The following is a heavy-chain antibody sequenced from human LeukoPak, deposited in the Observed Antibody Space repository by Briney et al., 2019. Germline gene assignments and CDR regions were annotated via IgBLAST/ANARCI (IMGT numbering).Heavy chain of an antibody. V-gene: IGHV3-7*03. J-gene: IGHJ4*02. CDR2: IKQDGSET. D-gene: IGHD2-21*01. CDR3: AKFLPTHIVVANYYFDY. CDR1: RFTFSSYS. Sequence: PGGSLRLSCAASRFTFSSYSMNWVRQAPGKGLEWVAKIKQDGSETYYVDSVKGLFTISRDNSKNTLYLQMNSLRAEDTAVYYCAKFLPTHIVVANYYFDYWGQGTLVTVSS.